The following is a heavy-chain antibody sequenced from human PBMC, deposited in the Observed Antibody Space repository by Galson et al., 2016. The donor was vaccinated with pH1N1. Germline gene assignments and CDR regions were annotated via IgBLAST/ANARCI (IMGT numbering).Heavy chain of an antibody. CDR2: INPNSGNT. V-gene: IGHV1-18*04. CDR1: GYTFAGYY. CDR3: ARDLGWWVAYMDV. Sequence: SVKVSCKASGYTFAGYYMHWVRQAPGQGLEWMGWINPNSGNTNYAQKLQGRVTMTTDTSTTTAYMELRSLRSDDTAVYYCARDLGWWVAYMDVWGKGTTVTVSS. D-gene: IGHD2-15*01. J-gene: IGHJ6*03.